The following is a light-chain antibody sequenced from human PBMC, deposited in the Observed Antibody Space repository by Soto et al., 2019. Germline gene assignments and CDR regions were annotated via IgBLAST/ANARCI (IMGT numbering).Light chain of an antibody. V-gene: IGLV1-44*01. CDR1: SSNIGSNT. J-gene: IGLJ1*01. CDR3: AAWDDSLNGYV. CDR2: ANN. Sequence: QSVLTQPASASGTPGQRVTISCSGSSSNIGSNTVNWYQQLPGTAPKLLIHANNQRPSGVPDRFSGSKSGTSASLAISWLQSEEADYYCAAWDDSLNGYVFGTGTKATVL.